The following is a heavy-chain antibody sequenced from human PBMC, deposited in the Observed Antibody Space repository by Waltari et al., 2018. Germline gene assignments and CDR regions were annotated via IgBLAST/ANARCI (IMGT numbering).Heavy chain of an antibody. V-gene: IGHV1-8*01. Sequence: QVHLVQSGAEVQKPRSPVKVPALASGSTLPNSDLNCAPQAPGQWLEWMGWVNPDSGDSGYSQKFQGRVTMTRNTSTRTAYMELTSLTSADTAVYFCARARNKNYYDSDTYSHYYYYFGMDVWGQGTTVAVSS. CDR2: VNPDSGDS. D-gene: IGHD3-22*01. J-gene: IGHJ6*02. CDR3: ARARNKNYYDSDTYSHYYYYFGMDV. CDR1: GSTLPNSD.